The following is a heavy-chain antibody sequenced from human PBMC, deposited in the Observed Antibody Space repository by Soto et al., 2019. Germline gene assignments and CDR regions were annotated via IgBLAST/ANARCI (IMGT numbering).Heavy chain of an antibody. CDR3: VRGRWGAFDL. D-gene: IGHD4-17*01. Sequence: DVQLVESGGGSVQPGGSLSLSCAATGFTFSYYWMHWVRQAPGKGLVWVSRIHSDGSSTTDADSVKGRFTISRDNAKNTLYLQMNSLGAEDRAVYYCVRGRWGAFDLWGQGTMVTVAS. CDR1: GFTFSYYW. J-gene: IGHJ3*01. CDR2: IHSDGSST. V-gene: IGHV3-74*01.